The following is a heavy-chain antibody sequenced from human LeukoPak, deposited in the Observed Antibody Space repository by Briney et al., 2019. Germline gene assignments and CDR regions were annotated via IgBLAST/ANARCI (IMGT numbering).Heavy chain of an antibody. V-gene: IGHV4-59*08. D-gene: IGHD6-19*01. Sequence: PSETLSLTCTVSGGSISSYYWSWIRQPPGKGLEWIGYIYYSGSTNYNPSLKSRVTISVDTSKNQFSLKLSSVTAADTAVYYCAGSIAVAGSDDAFDIWGQGTMVTVSS. CDR3: AGSIAVAGSDDAFDI. CDR1: GGSISSYY. J-gene: IGHJ3*02. CDR2: IYYSGST.